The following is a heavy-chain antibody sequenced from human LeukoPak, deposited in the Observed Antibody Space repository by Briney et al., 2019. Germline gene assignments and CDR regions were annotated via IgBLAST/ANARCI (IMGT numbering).Heavy chain of an antibody. V-gene: IGHV1-69*06. CDR3: ARVNLPYYYDSSGLDY. CDR1: GYTFTSYA. CDR2: IIPIFGTA. D-gene: IGHD3-22*01. J-gene: IGHJ4*02. Sequence: GASVKVSCKASGYTFTSYAISWVRQAPGQGLEWMGGIIPIFGTANYAQKFQGRVTITADKSTSTAYMELSSLRSEDTAVYYCARVNLPYYYDSSGLDYWGQGTLVTVSS.